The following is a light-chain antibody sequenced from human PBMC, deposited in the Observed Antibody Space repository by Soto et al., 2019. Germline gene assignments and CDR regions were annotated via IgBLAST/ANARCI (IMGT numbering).Light chain of an antibody. CDR3: QQYGSSGT. V-gene: IGKV3-20*01. CDR2: GAS. J-gene: IGKJ1*01. Sequence: EIVMTQSPATLSVSPGERATLSCRASQSVISNFAWYQQKPGQAPRLLIYGASRRAGGIPDRFSGSGSGTNFTLTISRLGPEDFAVYYCQQYGSSGTFGQGTKVDIK. CDR1: QSVISN.